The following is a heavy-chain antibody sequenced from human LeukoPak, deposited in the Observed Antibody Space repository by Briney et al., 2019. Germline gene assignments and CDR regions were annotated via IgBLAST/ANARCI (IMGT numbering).Heavy chain of an antibody. CDR2: IKQDGSEK. CDR1: GFTFSSYW. J-gene: IGHJ4*02. CDR3: VIYYYDSSGYYYFDY. V-gene: IGHV3-7*01. D-gene: IGHD3-22*01. Sequence: GGSLRLSCAASGFTFSSYWMSWVRQAPGKGLEWVANIKQDGSEKYYVDSVKGRFTISRDNAKNSLYLQRNSLRAEDTAVYYCVIYYYDSSGYYYFDYWGQGTLVTVSS.